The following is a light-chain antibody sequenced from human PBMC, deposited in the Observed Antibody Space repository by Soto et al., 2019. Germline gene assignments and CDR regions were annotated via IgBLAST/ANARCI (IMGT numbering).Light chain of an antibody. Sequence: EIVLTQSPATLSLSPGERATLSCRASQSVSRYLAWYQRRPGQAPRLLIYDASNRATGVPARFSGTGSGTDFTLTISSLEPEDFAVYYCQQRTNWPLTFGGGTKVDIK. CDR3: QQRTNWPLT. J-gene: IGKJ4*01. V-gene: IGKV3-11*01. CDR2: DAS. CDR1: QSVSRY.